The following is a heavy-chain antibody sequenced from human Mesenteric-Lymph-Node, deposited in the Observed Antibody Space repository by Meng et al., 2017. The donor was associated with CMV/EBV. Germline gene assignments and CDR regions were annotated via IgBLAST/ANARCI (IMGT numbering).Heavy chain of an antibody. D-gene: IGHD3-3*01. J-gene: IGHJ4*02. CDR3: ARATVWSGNYLYFDS. Sequence: SETLSLTCTVSGGSISSYYWSWIRQPPGKGLEWIGYMYYSGSTSYNPSLKSRLTISVDTSKNQFSLKLSSVTSADTAVYYCARATVWSGNYLYFDSWGQGTLVTVSS. V-gene: IGHV4-59*01. CDR1: GGSISSYY. CDR2: MYYSGST.